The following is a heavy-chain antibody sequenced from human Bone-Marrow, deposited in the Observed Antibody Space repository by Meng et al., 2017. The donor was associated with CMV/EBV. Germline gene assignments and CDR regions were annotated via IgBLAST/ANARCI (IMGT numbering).Heavy chain of an antibody. V-gene: IGHV4-34*01. CDR1: GGSFSGYY. CDR2: INHSGST. D-gene: IGHD1-26*01. J-gene: IGHJ4*02. CDR3: ARAPIGTSERPFDY. Sequence: GSLRLSCAVYGGSFSGYYWSWIRQPPGKGLEWIGEINHSGSTNYNPSLKSRVTISVDTSKNQFSLKLSSVTAADTAVYYCARAPIGTSERPFDYWGLGTLVTVSS.